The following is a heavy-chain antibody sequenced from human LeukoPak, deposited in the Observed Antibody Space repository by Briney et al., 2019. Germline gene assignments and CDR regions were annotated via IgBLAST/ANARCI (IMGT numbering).Heavy chain of an antibody. CDR1: GGSISSSSYY. CDR2: IYYSGST. J-gene: IGHJ4*02. V-gene: IGHV4-39*01. D-gene: IGHD1-26*01. Sequence: PSETLSLTCTDSGGSISSSSYYWGWIRQPPGKGLEWIGSIYYSGSTYYNPSLKSRVTISVDTSKNQFSLKLSSVTAADTAVYYCASSPLYSGSSYFGYWGQGTLVTVSS. CDR3: ASSPLYSGSSYFGY.